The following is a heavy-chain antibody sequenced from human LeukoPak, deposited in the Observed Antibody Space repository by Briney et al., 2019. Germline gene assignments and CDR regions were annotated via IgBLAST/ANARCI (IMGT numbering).Heavy chain of an antibody. CDR1: GGSISSSSYY. CDR2: IYYSGST. Sequence: SETLSLTCTVSGGSISSSSYYWGWIRQPPGKGLEWIGSIYYSGSTYYNPSLKSRVIISVDASKNQFSLKLSSVTAADTAVYYCARRRGYSSGWSASWFNPWGQGTLVTVSS. J-gene: IGHJ5*02. V-gene: IGHV4-39*01. D-gene: IGHD6-19*01. CDR3: ARRRGYSSGWSASWFNP.